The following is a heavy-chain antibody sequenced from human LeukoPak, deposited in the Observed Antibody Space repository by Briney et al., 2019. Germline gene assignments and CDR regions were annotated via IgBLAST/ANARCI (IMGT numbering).Heavy chain of an antibody. CDR2: MNPNSGNT. D-gene: IGHD4-11*01. J-gene: IGHJ6*03. V-gene: IGHV1-8*01. CDR1: GYTFTSYD. Sequence: GASVKVSCKASGYTFTSYDINWVRQATGQGLEWMGWMNPNSGNTGYAQKFRGRVTMTRNTSISTAYMELSSLRSEDTAVYYCARNPTVTTRYYYMDVWGKGTTVTVSS. CDR3: ARNPTVTTRYYYMDV.